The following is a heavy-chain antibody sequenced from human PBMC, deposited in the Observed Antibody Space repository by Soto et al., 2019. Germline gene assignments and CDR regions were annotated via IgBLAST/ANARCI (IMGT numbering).Heavy chain of an antibody. Sequence: QVQLVESGGGVVQPGRSLRLSCAASGFTFSSYAMHWVRQAPGKGLEWVAVISYDGSNKYYADSVKGRFTISRDNSKNTLYLQMNSQRAEDTAVYYCARANGDYYYYYYGMDVWGQGTTVTVSS. J-gene: IGHJ6*02. CDR1: GFTFSSYA. D-gene: IGHD4-17*01. CDR2: ISYDGSNK. CDR3: ARANGDYYYYYYGMDV. V-gene: IGHV3-30-3*01.